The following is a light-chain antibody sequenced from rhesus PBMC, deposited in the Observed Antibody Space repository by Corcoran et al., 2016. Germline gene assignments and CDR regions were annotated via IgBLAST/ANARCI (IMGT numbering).Light chain of an antibody. V-gene: IGKV1-18*01. Sequence: DIQMTQSPSSLSASVGDKVTITCRASQGISSWLAWYQQKPGKAPKLLIYAASSLKSGVPSRFSGRGSGTDYTLTIRSLQPEDFATYYCQQGYNTPLTFGGGTKVEIK. J-gene: IGKJ4*01. CDR2: AAS. CDR3: QQGYNTPLT. CDR1: QGISSW.